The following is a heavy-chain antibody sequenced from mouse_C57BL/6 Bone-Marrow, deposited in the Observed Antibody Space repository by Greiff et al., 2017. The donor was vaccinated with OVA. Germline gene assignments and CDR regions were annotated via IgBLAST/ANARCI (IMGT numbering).Heavy chain of an antibody. CDR1: GYTFTSYW. Sequence: LQQPGAELVKPGASVTLSCKASGYTFTSYWMQWVKQRPGQGLEWIGEIDPSDSYTNYNQKFKGKATLTVDTSSSTAYMQLSSLTSEDSAVYYCASAVFAYWGQGTLVTVSA. CDR2: IDPSDSYT. J-gene: IGHJ3*01. CDR3: ASAVFAY. V-gene: IGHV1-50*01.